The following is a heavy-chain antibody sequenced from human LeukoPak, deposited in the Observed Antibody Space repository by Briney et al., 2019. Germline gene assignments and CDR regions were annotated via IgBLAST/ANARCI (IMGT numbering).Heavy chain of an antibody. V-gene: IGHV3-74*01. CDR3: ARMFSLYGDIDY. CDR2: INSDGSST. J-gene: IGHJ4*02. Sequence: TGGSLRLSCAASGFTFSSSWMHWVRQAPGKGLVWVSRINSDGSSTSYADSVQGRFTISRDNAKNTLYLQMNSLRAEDTAVYYCARMFSLYGDIDYWGQGTLVTVSS. CDR1: GFTFSSSW. D-gene: IGHD4-17*01.